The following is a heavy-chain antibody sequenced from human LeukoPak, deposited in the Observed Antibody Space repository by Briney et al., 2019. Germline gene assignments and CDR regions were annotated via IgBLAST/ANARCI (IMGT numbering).Heavy chain of an antibody. CDR3: ARHSSSGLYLQS. Sequence: SETLSLTCTVSGGSISSSSYYWGWISQPPGKRLEWIGSFYYSGSTYHNPSLKSRVTISVDTSKNNFSLKLNSVTAADTAVYYCARHSSSGLYLQSWGQGTLVTVSS. D-gene: IGHD6-19*01. CDR2: FYYSGST. V-gene: IGHV4-39*01. J-gene: IGHJ4*01. CDR1: GGSISSSSYY.